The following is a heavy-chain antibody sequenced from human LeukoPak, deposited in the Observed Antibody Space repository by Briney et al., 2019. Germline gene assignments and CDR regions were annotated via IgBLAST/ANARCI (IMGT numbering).Heavy chain of an antibody. CDR2: ISGSGGDT. Sequence: PGGSLRLSCAASGFTFSSYAMTWVRQAPGKGLEWVSGISGSGGDTDYADSLKGRSTISRDNSKNTLHLQMNSLRAEDTAVYYCAKDRYNYGSSVDYWGQGTLVTVSS. V-gene: IGHV3-23*01. CDR1: GFTFSSYA. CDR3: AKDRYNYGSSVDY. D-gene: IGHD5-18*01. J-gene: IGHJ4*02.